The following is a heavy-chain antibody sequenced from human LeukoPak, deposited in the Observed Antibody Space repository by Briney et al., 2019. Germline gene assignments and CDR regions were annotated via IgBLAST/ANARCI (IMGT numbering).Heavy chain of an antibody. V-gene: IGHV3-21*01. Sequence: GGSLRLSCAASGFTFSSYSMYWVRQAPGKGLEWVSSISSSSSYIYYADSVKGRFTISRDNAKNSLYLQMNSLRAEDTAVYYCARDSVGGVDYWGQGTLVTVSS. D-gene: IGHD1-26*01. J-gene: IGHJ4*02. CDR3: ARDSVGGVDY. CDR2: ISSSSSYI. CDR1: GFTFSSYS.